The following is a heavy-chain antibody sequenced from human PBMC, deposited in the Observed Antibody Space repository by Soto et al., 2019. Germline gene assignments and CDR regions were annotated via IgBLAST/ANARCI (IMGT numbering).Heavy chain of an antibody. CDR1: GFTFSTYG. CDR2: TSGSGTST. V-gene: IGHV3-23*01. Sequence: EVQLLESGGGLVQPGGSLRLACAASGFTFSTYGMTWVRQSPGKGLEWVSATSGSGTSTYYADSVRGRFTISRDNSENTLYLQMNSLRVEDTAVYYCAKSMHYDFWSGYSRAFDIWGQGTMVTVSS. CDR3: AKSMHYDFWSGYSRAFDI. D-gene: IGHD3-3*01. J-gene: IGHJ3*02.